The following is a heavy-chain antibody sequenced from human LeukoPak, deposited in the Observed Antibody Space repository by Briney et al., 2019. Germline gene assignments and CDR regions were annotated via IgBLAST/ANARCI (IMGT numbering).Heavy chain of an antibody. CDR1: GYTFTGYY. Sequence: ASVKVSCKASGYTFTGYYMHWVRQAPEQGLEWMGWINPNSGGTNYAQKFQGRVTMTRDTSISTAYMELSRLRSDDTAVYYCARVRYQLHRSVRPFDYWGQGTLVTVSS. D-gene: IGHD2-2*01. CDR3: ARVRYQLHRSVRPFDY. CDR2: INPNSGGT. V-gene: IGHV1-2*02. J-gene: IGHJ4*02.